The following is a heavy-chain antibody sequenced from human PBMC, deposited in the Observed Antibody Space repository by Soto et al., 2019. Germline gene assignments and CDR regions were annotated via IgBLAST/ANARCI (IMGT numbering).Heavy chain of an antibody. J-gene: IGHJ4*02. CDR1: GGSISSYY. Sequence: QVQLQESGPGLVKPSETLSLTCTVSGGSISSYYWSWIRQPPGKGLEWIGYIYYSGSTNYNPSLKRRVTISVDTSKNQFALKLSSVTAADTAVYYCARLWGGSVDYWGQGTLVTVSS. V-gene: IGHV4-59*08. CDR3: ARLWGGSVDY. D-gene: IGHD3-16*01. CDR2: IYYSGST.